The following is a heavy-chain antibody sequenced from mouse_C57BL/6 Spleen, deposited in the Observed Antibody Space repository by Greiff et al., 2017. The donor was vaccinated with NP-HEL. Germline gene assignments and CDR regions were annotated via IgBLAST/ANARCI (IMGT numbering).Heavy chain of an antibody. J-gene: IGHJ2*01. Sequence: DVMLVESGGDLVKPGGSLKLSCAASGFTFSSYGMSWVRQTPDKRLEWVATISSGGSYTYYPDSVKGRFTISRDNAKNTLYLQMSSLKSEDTAMYYCARRAYDYFDYWGQGTTLTVSS. CDR2: ISSGGSYT. CDR1: GFTFSSYG. D-gene: IGHD2-3*01. V-gene: IGHV5-6*02. CDR3: ARRAYDYFDY.